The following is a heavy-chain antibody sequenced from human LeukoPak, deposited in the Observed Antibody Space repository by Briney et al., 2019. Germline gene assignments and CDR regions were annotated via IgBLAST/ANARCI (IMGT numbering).Heavy chain of an antibody. CDR2: ISGYDGNT. V-gene: IGHV1-18*01. Sequence: ASVKVSCKASGYTFTTYGVSWVRQAPGQGLEWMGWISGYDGNTNYAQKLRGRVTMTTDTSTSTAYMDLRSLRSDDTALYYCARTVTTSSYYFAYWGQGTLVTVSS. D-gene: IGHD4-17*01. J-gene: IGHJ4*02. CDR1: GYTFTTYG. CDR3: ARTVTTSSYYFAY.